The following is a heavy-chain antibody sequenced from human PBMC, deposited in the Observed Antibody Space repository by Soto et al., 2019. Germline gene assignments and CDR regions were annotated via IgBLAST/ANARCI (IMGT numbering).Heavy chain of an antibody. Sequence: GEPLKIYCNRSGYSFFSHWIGWVRQMPGKGLEWMGIIYPGDSDTRYSPSFEGQVTITADKTTTTAYLQWSSLKASDTAMYYCTRSLPTPDFWGQGTLVTVSS. CDR3: TRSLPTPDF. V-gene: IGHV5-51*03. CDR2: IYPGDSDT. J-gene: IGHJ4*02. CDR1: GYSFFSHW.